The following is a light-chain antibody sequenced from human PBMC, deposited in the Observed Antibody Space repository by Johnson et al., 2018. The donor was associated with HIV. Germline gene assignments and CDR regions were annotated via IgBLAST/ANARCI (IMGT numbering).Light chain of an antibody. CDR2: ENN. V-gene: IGLV1-51*02. Sequence: QPVLTQPPSVSAAPGQKVTISCSGSSSNIGNNYVSWYQQFPGTAPKLLIYENNKRPSGIPYRFSGSKSGTSTTLGITGLQTGDEADYYCGTWDGSLSAGVFGTGTKVTVL. J-gene: IGLJ1*01. CDR1: SSNIGNNY. CDR3: GTWDGSLSAGV.